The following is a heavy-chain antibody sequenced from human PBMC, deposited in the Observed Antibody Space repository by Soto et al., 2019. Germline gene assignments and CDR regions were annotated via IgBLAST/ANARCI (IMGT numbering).Heavy chain of an antibody. Sequence: QVQLVESGGGVAQPGKSLTLSCAASGFIFRTYAMHWVRQTPGRGLEWVALIFPNGNPIYYRESVKGRFTISRDNSNNMVYLQMNSLRAEDTAVYYCAREKDYYGSGSVPEDWGRGTLVTVSS. V-gene: IGHV3-30-3*01. J-gene: IGHJ4*02. CDR3: AREKDYYGSGSVPED. D-gene: IGHD3-10*01. CDR2: IFPNGNPI. CDR1: GFIFRTYA.